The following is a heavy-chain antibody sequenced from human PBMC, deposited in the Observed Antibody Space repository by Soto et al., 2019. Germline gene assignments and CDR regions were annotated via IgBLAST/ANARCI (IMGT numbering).Heavy chain of an antibody. CDR1: GAPFSGYY. CDR3: ARGREIFGAVTPFEY. Sequence: SETLSLTCAVYGAPFSGYYWTWIRQPPGKGLEWIEEINHTGSTKYNPSLKSRVTISLDTSKNQFSLSLRSVTAADTAVYYCARGREIFGAVTPFEYWGQGTQVTVS. D-gene: IGHD3-3*01. CDR2: INHTGST. J-gene: IGHJ4*02. V-gene: IGHV4-34*01.